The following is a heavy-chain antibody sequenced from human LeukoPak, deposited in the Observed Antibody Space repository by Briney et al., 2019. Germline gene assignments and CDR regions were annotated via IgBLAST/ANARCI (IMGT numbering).Heavy chain of an antibody. D-gene: IGHD6-19*01. J-gene: IGHJ4*02. V-gene: IGHV4-4*07. Sequence: RASETLSLTCTVSGDSISSYYWSWIRQPAGKGLEWIGRIYTSGSTNYNPSLKSRVTMSVDTSKNQFSLKLSSVTAADTAVYYCARVSPAVAFDYWGQGTLVTVSS. CDR2: IYTSGST. CDR1: GDSISSYY. CDR3: ARVSPAVAFDY.